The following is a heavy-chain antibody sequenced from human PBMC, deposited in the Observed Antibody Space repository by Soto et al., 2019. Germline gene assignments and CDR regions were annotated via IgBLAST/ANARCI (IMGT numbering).Heavy chain of an antibody. CDR1: GGSISSGGYY. CDR3: AASCVGCGGVNYSGMDV. J-gene: IGHJ6*02. D-gene: IGHD3-10*01. V-gene: IGHV4-31*03. CDR2: IYYSGRT. Sequence: QVQLQESGPGLVKPSQTLSLTCTVPGGSISSGGYYWSWIRQHPGKGLEWIGYIYYSGRTNYSTSIKSRVTISVNTSKNQVSLKLSSVTAADTAVYYCAASCVGCGGVNYSGMDVGGQGTTVTVSS.